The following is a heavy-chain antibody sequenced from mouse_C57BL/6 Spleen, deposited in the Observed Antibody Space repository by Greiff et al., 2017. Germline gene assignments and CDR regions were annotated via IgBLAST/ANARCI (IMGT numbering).Heavy chain of an antibody. V-gene: IGHV1-26*01. D-gene: IGHD1-1*01. CDR2: INPNNGGT. CDR3: ARVDYYGSKGDYFDY. Sequence: EVQLQQSGPELVKPGASVKISCKASGYTFTDYYMNWVKQSHGKSLEWIGDINPNNGGTSYNQKFKGKATLTVDKSSSTAYMELRSLTSEDSAVYYCARVDYYGSKGDYFDYWGQGTTLTVSS. J-gene: IGHJ2*01. CDR1: GYTFTDYY.